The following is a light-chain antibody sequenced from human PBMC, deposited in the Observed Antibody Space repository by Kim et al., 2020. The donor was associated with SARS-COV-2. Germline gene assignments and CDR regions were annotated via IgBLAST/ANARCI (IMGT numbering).Light chain of an antibody. CDR3: QTWDSSSVI. CDR2: QDT. J-gene: IGLJ2*01. V-gene: IGLV3-1*01. Sequence: VAPGQTASITCSGDKLEDKYVCWYQQKAGQSPVLLIYQDTKWPSGIPERFSGSNSGNTATLTISGTQAMDEADYYCQTWDSSSVIFGGGTKLTVL. CDR1: KLEDKY.